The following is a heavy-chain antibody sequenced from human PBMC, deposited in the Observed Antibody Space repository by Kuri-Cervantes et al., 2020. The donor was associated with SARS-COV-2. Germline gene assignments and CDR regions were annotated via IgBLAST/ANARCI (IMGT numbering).Heavy chain of an antibody. Sequence: SETLSLTCTVSGGSVSSGSYYWSWIRQPPGKGLEWIGYIYYSGSTNYNPSLKSRVTISVDTSKNQFSLKLSSVTAADTAVYYCARGVESTAFDIWGQGTRVT. V-gene: IGHV4-61*01. CDR2: IYYSGST. J-gene: IGHJ3*02. CDR3: ARGVESTAFDI. CDR1: GGSVSSGSYY.